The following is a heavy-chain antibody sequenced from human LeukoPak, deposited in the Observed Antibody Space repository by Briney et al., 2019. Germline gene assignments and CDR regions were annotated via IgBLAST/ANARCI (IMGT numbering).Heavy chain of an antibody. J-gene: IGHJ1*01. CDR3: ATYIAAAGTRYFQH. CDR2: IYYNETT. V-gene: IGHV4-59*01. CDR1: GGSISSYY. D-gene: IGHD6-13*01. Sequence: SETLSLTCTVSGGSISSYYWSWIRQPPGKGLEWIGYIYYNETTNYSPSLKSRVTISVDTSKNQFSLKLSSVTAADTAVYYCATYIAAAGTRYFQHWGQGTLVTVSS.